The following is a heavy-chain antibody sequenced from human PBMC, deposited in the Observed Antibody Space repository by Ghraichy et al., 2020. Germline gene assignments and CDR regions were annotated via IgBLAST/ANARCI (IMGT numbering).Heavy chain of an antibody. D-gene: IGHD3-10*01. V-gene: IGHV3-23*01. CDR2: ISGSGGST. CDR3: AKGDTAERGYFDY. Sequence: GGSLRLSCAASGFTFSSYAMSWVRQAPGKGLEWVSTISGSGGSTYYADSVKGRFTISRDNSKNTLYLQIDSLRTEDTAVYYCAKGDTAERGYFDYWGQGTLVTVSS. J-gene: IGHJ4*02. CDR1: GFTFSSYA.